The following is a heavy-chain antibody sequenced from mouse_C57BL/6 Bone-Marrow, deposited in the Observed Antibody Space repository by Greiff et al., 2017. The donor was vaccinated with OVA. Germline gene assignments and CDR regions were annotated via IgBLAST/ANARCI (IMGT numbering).Heavy chain of an antibody. D-gene: IGHD2-3*01. J-gene: IGHJ3*01. CDR2: IYPGSGNT. CDR1: GYTFTDYY. Sequence: VKLQQSGAELVRPGASVKLSCKASGYTFTDYYINWVKQRPGQGLEWIARIYPGSGNTYYNEKFKGKATLTAEKSSSTAYMQLSSLTSEDSAVYFCARSNYDGYPAWFAYWGQGTLVTVSA. CDR3: ARSNYDGYPAWFAY. V-gene: IGHV1-76*01.